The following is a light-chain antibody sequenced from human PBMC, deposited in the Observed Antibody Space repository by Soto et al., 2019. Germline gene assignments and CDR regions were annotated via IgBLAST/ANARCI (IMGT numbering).Light chain of an antibody. Sequence: EIVMTQSPVTLSVSPGEGATVSCRASQSVSSNLAWYQQKPGQAPRLLIYGASTRASGIPARFSGSGSGKEFTLTISSLQSEDVAVYYCQQYVHWPPGAFGQGTTVEIK. CDR1: QSVSSN. J-gene: IGKJ1*01. CDR2: GAS. V-gene: IGKV3-15*01. CDR3: QQYVHWPPGA.